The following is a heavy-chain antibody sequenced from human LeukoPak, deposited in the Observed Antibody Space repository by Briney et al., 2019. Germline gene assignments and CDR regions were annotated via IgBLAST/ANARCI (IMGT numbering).Heavy chain of an antibody. V-gene: IGHV4-34*01. CDR1: GGSFSGYY. CDR2: INHSGST. Sequence: SETLSLTCAVYGGSFSGYYWSWIRQPPGKGLEWIGEINHSGSTNYNPSLKSRVTISVDTSKNQFSLKLSSVTAADTAVYYCARVLYGDYYFDYWGQGTLVTVSP. J-gene: IGHJ4*02. CDR3: ARVLYGDYYFDY. D-gene: IGHD4-17*01.